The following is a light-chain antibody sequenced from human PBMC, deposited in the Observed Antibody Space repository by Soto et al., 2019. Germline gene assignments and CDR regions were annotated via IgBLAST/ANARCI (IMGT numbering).Light chain of an antibody. CDR2: GAS. CDR3: QQSSTTLYT. J-gene: IGKJ2*01. Sequence: DIQMTQSPSSLSASVGDRVTITCRASQSISSYLNWYQQRPGKAPKLLIYGASSLQSGVPSRFSGSGSGTDFTLSISSLQPEDSATYYCQQSSTTLYTFGQGTKLEIK. V-gene: IGKV1-39*01. CDR1: QSISSY.